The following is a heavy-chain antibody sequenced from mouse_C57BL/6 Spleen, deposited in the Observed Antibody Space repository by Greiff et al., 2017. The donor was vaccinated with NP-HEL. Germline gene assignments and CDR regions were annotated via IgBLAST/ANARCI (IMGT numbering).Heavy chain of an antibody. Sequence: QVQLKQSGPELVKPGASVKISCKASGYAFSSSWMNWVKQRPGKGLEWIGRIYPGDGDTNYNGKFKGKATLTADKSSSTAYMQLSSLTSEDSAVYFCARSRHWDRDYFDYWGQGTTLTVSS. CDR2: IYPGDGDT. D-gene: IGHD4-1*01. V-gene: IGHV1-82*01. J-gene: IGHJ2*01. CDR3: ARSRHWDRDYFDY. CDR1: GYAFSSSW.